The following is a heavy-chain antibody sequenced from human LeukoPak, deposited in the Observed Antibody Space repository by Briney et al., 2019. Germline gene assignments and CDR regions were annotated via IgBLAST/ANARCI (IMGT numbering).Heavy chain of an antibody. Sequence: ASVKVSCKASGYTFTSYGISWVRQAPGQGLEWMGWISAYNGNTNYAQKLQGRVTMTTDTSTSTAYMELRSLRSDDTAVYYCARDWVAYGDLLYYLDYWGQGTLVTVSS. CDR3: ARDWVAYGDLLYYLDY. V-gene: IGHV1-18*01. J-gene: IGHJ4*02. CDR2: ISAYNGNT. D-gene: IGHD4-17*01. CDR1: GYTFTSYG.